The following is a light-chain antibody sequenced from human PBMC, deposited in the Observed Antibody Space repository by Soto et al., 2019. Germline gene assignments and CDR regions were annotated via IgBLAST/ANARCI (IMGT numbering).Light chain of an antibody. V-gene: IGLV2-23*01. CDR2: EGS. CDR3: CSYAGSSTYV. CDR1: SSDVGTYNL. J-gene: IGLJ1*01. Sequence: QSALTQPASVSGSPGQSITISCTGTSSDVGTYNLVSWYQHHPGKAPKLMTYEGSKRPSGVSDRYAGANSGNTASLTISGLQAEDEADYYGCSYAGSSTYVFGTGTKLTVL.